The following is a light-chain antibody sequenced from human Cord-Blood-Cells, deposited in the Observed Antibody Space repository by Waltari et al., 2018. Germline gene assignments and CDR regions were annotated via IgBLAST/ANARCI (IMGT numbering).Light chain of an antibody. V-gene: IGLV2-14*03. CDR3: SSYTSSSTL. Sequence: QSALTQPASVFGAPGQSITISCTGTSSDGGGYNYVSWYQQHPGKAPKLMIYDVSNRPSGVSNRFSGSKSGNTASLTISGLQAEDEADYYCSSYTSSSTLFGTGTKVTVL. J-gene: IGLJ1*01. CDR2: DVS. CDR1: SSDGGGYNY.